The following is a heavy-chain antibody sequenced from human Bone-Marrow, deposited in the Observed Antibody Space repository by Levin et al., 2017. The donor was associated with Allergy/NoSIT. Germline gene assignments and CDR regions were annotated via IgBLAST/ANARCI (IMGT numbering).Heavy chain of an antibody. J-gene: IGHJ6*02. Sequence: GGSLRLSCAASGFTFSSYAMSWVRQAPGKGLEWVSAISGSGGSTYYADSVKGRFTISRDNSKNTLYLQMNSLRAEDTAVYYCAKGVRSSSWYRAEYYYYYGMDVWGQGTTVTVSS. V-gene: IGHV3-23*01. CDR2: ISGSGGST. CDR1: GFTFSSYA. CDR3: AKGVRSSSWYRAEYYYYYGMDV. D-gene: IGHD6-13*01.